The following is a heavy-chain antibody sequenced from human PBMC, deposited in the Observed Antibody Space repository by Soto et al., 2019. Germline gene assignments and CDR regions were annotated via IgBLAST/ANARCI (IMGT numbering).Heavy chain of an antibody. D-gene: IGHD3-3*01. CDR3: ARIDFWSYYYYMDV. J-gene: IGHJ6*03. Sequence: ASVKVSCKASGYTFTSYDINWVRQATGQGLEWMGWMNPNSGNTGYAQKFQGRVTMTRNTSISTAYMELSSLRSEDTAVYYCARIDFWSYYYYMDVWGKGTTVTV. CDR2: MNPNSGNT. CDR1: GYTFTSYD. V-gene: IGHV1-8*01.